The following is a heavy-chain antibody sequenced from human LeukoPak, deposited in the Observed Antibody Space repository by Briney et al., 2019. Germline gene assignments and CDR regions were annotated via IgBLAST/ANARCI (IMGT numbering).Heavy chain of an antibody. CDR3: ARVSVVVPAASPYYYYGMDV. CDR1: GYTFTSYG. V-gene: IGHV1-69*13. J-gene: IGHJ6*02. D-gene: IGHD2-2*01. Sequence: ASVKVSCKASGYTFTSYGISWVRQAPGQGLEWMGGIIPIFGTANYAQKFQGRVTITADESTSTAYMELSSLRSEDTAVYYCARVSVVVPAASPYYYYGMDVWGQGTTVTVSS. CDR2: IIPIFGTA.